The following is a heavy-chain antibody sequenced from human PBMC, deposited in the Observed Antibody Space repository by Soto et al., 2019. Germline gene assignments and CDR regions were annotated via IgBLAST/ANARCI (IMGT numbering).Heavy chain of an antibody. J-gene: IGHJ5*02. CDR2: MNPNSGNT. CDR1: GYTFTSYD. Sequence: GASVKVSCKASGYTFTSYDINWVRQATGQGLEWKGWMNPNSGNTGYAQKFQGRVTMTRNTSISTAYMELSSLRSEDTALYFCAGRSSLASVQIFVGKISNYNWFDPWGQGTLVTVSS. V-gene: IGHV1-8*01. D-gene: IGHD1-1*01. CDR3: AGRSSLASVQIFVGKISNYNWFDP.